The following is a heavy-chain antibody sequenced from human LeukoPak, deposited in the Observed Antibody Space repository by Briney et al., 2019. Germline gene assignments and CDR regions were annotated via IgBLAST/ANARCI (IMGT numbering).Heavy chain of an antibody. CDR3: ARDAFPYYYDSSGYKYFDY. CDR2: IIPIFGTA. D-gene: IGHD3-22*01. V-gene: IGHV1-69*13. CDR1: GGTFISYA. J-gene: IGHJ4*02. Sequence: GASVKVSCKASGGTFISYAISWVRQAPGQGLEWMGGIIPIFGTANYAQKFQGRVTITADESTSTAYMELSSLRSEDTAVYYCARDAFPYYYDSSGYKYFDYWGRGTLVTVSS.